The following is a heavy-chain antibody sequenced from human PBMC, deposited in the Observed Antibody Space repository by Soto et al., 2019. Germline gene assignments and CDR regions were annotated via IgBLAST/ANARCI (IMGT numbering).Heavy chain of an antibody. Sequence: QLQLQESGPGLVKPSETLSLTCTVSGGSIRSSSYYWGWIRQPPGKGLEWIGSIFYSGSTYYNPSLKSRVTIFVDTSKNQFSLKLSSVTAADTAVYYCAAGYSSGWNARGSGESGFDPWGQGTLVTVSS. CDR2: IFYSGST. J-gene: IGHJ5*02. D-gene: IGHD6-19*01. CDR1: GGSIRSSSYY. V-gene: IGHV4-39*01. CDR3: AAGYSSGWNARGSGESGFDP.